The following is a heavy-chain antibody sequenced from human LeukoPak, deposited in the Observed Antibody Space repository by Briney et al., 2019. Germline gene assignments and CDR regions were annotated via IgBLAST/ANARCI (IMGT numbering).Heavy chain of an antibody. D-gene: IGHD6-13*01. CDR1: GFAVSSNY. V-gene: IGHV3-66*02. CDR3: ARAVSIAAAGRFDY. Sequence: PGGSLRLSCAASGFAVSSNYMSWVRQAPGKGLEWVSVIYSGGFTYYADSVKGRFTISRDNSKNTLYLQMNSLRAEDTAVYYCARAVSIAAAGRFDYWGQGTLVTVSS. J-gene: IGHJ4*02. CDR2: IYSGGFT.